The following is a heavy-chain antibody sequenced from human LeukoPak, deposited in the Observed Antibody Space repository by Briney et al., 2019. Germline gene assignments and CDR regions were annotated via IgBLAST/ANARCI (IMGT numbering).Heavy chain of an antibody. J-gene: IGHJ5*02. CDR1: GFTFSSYA. CDR2: ISGSGGST. CDR3: AKDWSGNYNWSDP. V-gene: IGHV3-23*01. D-gene: IGHD3-3*01. Sequence: GGSLRLSCAASGFTFSSYAMSWVRQAPGKGLEWVSSISGSGGSTYFADSVKGRFIISRDNSKNTLYLQMNSLRAEDTAVYYCAKDWSGNYNWSDPWGQGTLVTVSS.